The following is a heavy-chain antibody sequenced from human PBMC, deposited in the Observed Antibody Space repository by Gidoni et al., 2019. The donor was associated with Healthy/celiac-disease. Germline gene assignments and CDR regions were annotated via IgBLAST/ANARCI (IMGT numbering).Heavy chain of an antibody. Sequence: QVQLQESGAGLVKPSETLSLTCTVPGGSISSSYWSWIRQPAGKGLEWIGRIYTSGRTNYNPSRKSRVTMSVDTSKIQFSLKLSSVTAADTAVYYCARADVDWSGYVDMAFDIWGQGTMVTVSS. CDR2: IYTSGRT. D-gene: IGHD3-3*01. CDR1: GGSISSSY. J-gene: IGHJ3*02. CDR3: ARADVDWSGYVDMAFDI. V-gene: IGHV4-4*07.